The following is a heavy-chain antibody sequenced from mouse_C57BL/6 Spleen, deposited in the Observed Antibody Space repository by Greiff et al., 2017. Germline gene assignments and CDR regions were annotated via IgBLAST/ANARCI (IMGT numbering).Heavy chain of an antibody. Sequence: QVQLKESGAELARPGASVKLSCKASGYTFTSYGISWVKQRPGQGLEWIGEIYPRSGNTYYNEKFKGKATLTADKSSSTAYMELRSLTSEDSAVYFCAGTTVVAKGYFDVWGTGTTVTVSS. CDR1: GYTFTSYG. D-gene: IGHD1-1*01. CDR2: IYPRSGNT. V-gene: IGHV1-81*01. CDR3: AGTTVVAKGYFDV. J-gene: IGHJ1*03.